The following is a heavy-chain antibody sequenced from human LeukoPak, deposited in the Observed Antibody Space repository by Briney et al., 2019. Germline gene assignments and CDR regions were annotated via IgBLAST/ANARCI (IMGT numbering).Heavy chain of an antibody. J-gene: IGHJ4*02. V-gene: IGHV4-59*01. Sequence: SETLSLTCAVYGGSFSGYYWSWIRQPPGKGLEWIGYIYYSGSTNYNPSLKSRVTISVDTSKNQFSLKLSSVTAADTAVYYCAMLFGSIDYWGQGTLVTVSS. D-gene: IGHD3-10*01. CDR2: IYYSGST. CDR1: GGSFSGYY. CDR3: AMLFGSIDY.